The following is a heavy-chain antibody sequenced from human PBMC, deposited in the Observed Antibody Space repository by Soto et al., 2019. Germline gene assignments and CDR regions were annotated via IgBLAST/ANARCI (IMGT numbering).Heavy chain of an antibody. V-gene: IGHV4-4*02. CDR2: IYRTGST. Sequence: SETLSLTCAVSGGSFTSNNWWTWVRQPPGQGLEWIGEIYRTGSTNYNPSLKSRATISLDKSENQFPLKVTSLTAADTAVYYCASRDPGTSVDYWGQGTLVTVSS. D-gene: IGHD1-7*01. J-gene: IGHJ4*02. CDR3: ASRDPGTSVDY. CDR1: GGSFTSNNW.